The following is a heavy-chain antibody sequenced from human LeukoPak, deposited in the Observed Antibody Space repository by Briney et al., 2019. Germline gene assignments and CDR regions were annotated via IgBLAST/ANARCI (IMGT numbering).Heavy chain of an antibody. CDR3: GRGESWVSMDY. V-gene: IGHV4-34*01. D-gene: IGHD6-13*01. CDR1: GASFSGYY. CDR2: INHSGST. J-gene: IGHJ4*02. Sequence: SETLSLTCTVYGASFSGYYWTWVRQPPGKGLEWIGEINHSGSTKYNPSLKSRVTISVDTSKNQFSLKLSSVTAADTAVYYCGRGESWVSMDYWGQGTLVTVSS.